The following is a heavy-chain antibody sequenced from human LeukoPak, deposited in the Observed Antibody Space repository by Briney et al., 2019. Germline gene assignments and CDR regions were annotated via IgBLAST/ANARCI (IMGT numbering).Heavy chain of an antibody. D-gene: IGHD3-22*01. Sequence: ASVKVSCKVSGYALTELSMQWVRKAPGKGLEWMAGFDPEDGETIYAQKFQGRVTMTEDTSTDTAYMELSSLRSEDTAVYYCATTRAPIYYDSSGYYNYWGQGTLVTVSS. CDR1: GYALTELS. J-gene: IGHJ4*02. CDR2: FDPEDGET. CDR3: ATTRAPIYYDSSGYYNY. V-gene: IGHV1-24*01.